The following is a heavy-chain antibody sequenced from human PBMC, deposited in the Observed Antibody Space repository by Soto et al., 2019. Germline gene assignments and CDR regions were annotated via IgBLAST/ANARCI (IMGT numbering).Heavy chain of an antibody. Sequence: SETLSLTCAVYGGSFSGYYWSWIRQPPGKGLEWIGEINHSGSTNYNPSLKSRVTISVDTSKNQFSLKLSSVTAADTAVYYCARGRMGRYYYYNGMDVWGQGTTVTVSS. CDR3: ARGRMGRYYYYNGMDV. J-gene: IGHJ6*02. D-gene: IGHD3-10*01. CDR2: INHSGST. CDR1: GGSFSGYY. V-gene: IGHV4-34*01.